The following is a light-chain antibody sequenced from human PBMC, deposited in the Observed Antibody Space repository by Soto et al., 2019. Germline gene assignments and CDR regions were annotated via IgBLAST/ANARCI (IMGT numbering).Light chain of an antibody. Sequence: DIQMTQSPSTLSASVGDRVTIACRANQTITRWLAWYQQKPGKAPKLLIFDASTLESGVPSRFSGSGYGTEFTRPISSLQPEDFATYYCQQYHTFWTFGQGTTVEVK. V-gene: IGKV1-5*01. J-gene: IGKJ1*01. CDR2: DAS. CDR3: QQYHTFWT. CDR1: QTITRW.